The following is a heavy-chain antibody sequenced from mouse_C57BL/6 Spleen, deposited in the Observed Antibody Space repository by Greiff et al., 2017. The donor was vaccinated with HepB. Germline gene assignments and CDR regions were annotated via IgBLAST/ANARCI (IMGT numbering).Heavy chain of an antibody. D-gene: IGHD1-1*01. CDR1: GYAFTNYL. Sequence: VKVVESGAELVRPGTSVKVSCKASGYAFTNYLIEWVKQRPGQGLEWIGVINPGSGGTNYNEKFKGKATLTADKSSSTAYMQLSSLTSEDSAVYFCARGTTVVATDFDVWGTGTTVTVSS. J-gene: IGHJ1*03. CDR3: ARGTTVVATDFDV. V-gene: IGHV1-54*01. CDR2: INPGSGGT.